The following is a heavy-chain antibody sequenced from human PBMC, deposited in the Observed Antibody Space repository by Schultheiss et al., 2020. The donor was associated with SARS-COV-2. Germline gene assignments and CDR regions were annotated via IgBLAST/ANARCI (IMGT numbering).Heavy chain of an antibody. V-gene: IGHV4-38-2*01. CDR2: IYHSGST. CDR1: GYSISSGYY. CDR3: ARSGIAAAAPGAFDI. Sequence: SETLSLTCAVSGYSISSGYYWGWIRQPPGKGLEWIGSIYHSGSTYYNPSLKSRVTISVDTSKNQFSLKLSSVTAADTAVYYCARSGIAAAAPGAFDIWGQGTMVTVSS. J-gene: IGHJ3*02. D-gene: IGHD6-13*01.